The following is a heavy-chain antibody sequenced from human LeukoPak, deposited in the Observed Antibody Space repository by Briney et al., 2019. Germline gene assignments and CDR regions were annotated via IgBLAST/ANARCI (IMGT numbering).Heavy chain of an antibody. CDR3: AKLLTSVPAASYYYYMDV. V-gene: IGHV3-30*02. CDR2: IRYDGSNK. J-gene: IGHJ6*03. D-gene: IGHD2-2*01. Sequence: PGGSLRLSCAASGFTFSSYGMHWVRQAPGKGLEWVAFIRYDGSNKYYADSVKGRFTISRDNSKNTLYLQMNSLRAEDTAVYYCAKLLTSVPAASYYYYMDVWGKGTTVTISS. CDR1: GFTFSSYG.